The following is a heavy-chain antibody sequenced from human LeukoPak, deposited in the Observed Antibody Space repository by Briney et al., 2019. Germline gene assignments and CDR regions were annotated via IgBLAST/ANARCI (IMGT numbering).Heavy chain of an antibody. J-gene: IGHJ4*02. CDR2: ISGSGGST. CDR3: AKARGSRLTVGLY. V-gene: IGHV3-23*01. D-gene: IGHD5-12*01. Sequence: GGSLRLSCAASGFTFSSYAMSWVRQAPGKGLEWVSAISGSGGSTYYADSVKGRFTISRDNSKNTLYLQMISLRAEDTAVYYCAKARGSRLTVGLYWGQGTLVTVSS. CDR1: GFTFSSYA.